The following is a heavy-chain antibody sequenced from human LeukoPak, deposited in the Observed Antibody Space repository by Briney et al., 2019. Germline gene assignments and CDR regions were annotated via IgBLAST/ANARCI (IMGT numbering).Heavy chain of an antibody. CDR3: ARPRIRGFDP. J-gene: IGHJ5*02. CDR2: INHSGST. Sequence: SETLSLTCTVSGGSISSGSYYWSWIRQPPGKGLEWIGEINHSGSTNYNPSLKSRVTISVDTSKNQFSLKLSSVTAADTAVYYCARPRIRGFDPWGQGTLVTVSS. D-gene: IGHD2-21*01. CDR1: GGSISSGSYY. V-gene: IGHV4-39*07.